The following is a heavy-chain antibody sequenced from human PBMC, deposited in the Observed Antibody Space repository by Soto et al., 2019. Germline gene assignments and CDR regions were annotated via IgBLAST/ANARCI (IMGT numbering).Heavy chain of an antibody. CDR1: GGSVSGYF. CDR2: IYRSGST. D-gene: IGHD1-7*01. Sequence: SETLSLTSAVSGGSVSGYFWNWIRQPPGKGLEWIGEIYRSGSTNLNPSLKSRVTISLDTSKSQFSLMLSSVTAADTAVYYYVRGQTTPRPAVFDYWGQGTLVTVSS. CDR3: VRGQTTPRPAVFDY. J-gene: IGHJ4*02. V-gene: IGHV4-34*01.